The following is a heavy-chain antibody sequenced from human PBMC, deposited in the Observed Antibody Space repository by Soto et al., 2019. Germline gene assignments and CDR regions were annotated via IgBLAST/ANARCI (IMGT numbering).Heavy chain of an antibody. D-gene: IGHD5-18*01. CDR1: GYSFTSYW. CDR2: IYPGDSDT. Sequence: PGESLKISCKGSGYSFTSYWIGWVGQMPGKGLEWMGIIYPGDSDTRYSPSFQGQVTISADKSISTAYLQWSSLKASDTAMYYCARPRTAMANAFDIWGQGTMVTVSS. CDR3: ARPRTAMANAFDI. V-gene: IGHV5-51*01. J-gene: IGHJ3*02.